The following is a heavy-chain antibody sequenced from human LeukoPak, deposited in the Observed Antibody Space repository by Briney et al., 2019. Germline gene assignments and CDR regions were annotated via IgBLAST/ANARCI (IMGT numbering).Heavy chain of an antibody. CDR2: ISGSGGST. J-gene: IGHJ4*02. CDR1: GFTFSSYA. CDR3: AKDWGYYYGSGSYFDY. V-gene: IGHV3-23*01. Sequence: PGGSLRLSCAASGFTFSSYAMSWVRQAPGKGLEWVSAISGSGGSTYYADSVKGRFTISRDNSKNTLYLQMNSLRAEDTAVYYCAKDWGYYYGSGSYFDYWGQGTLVTVSS. D-gene: IGHD3-10*01.